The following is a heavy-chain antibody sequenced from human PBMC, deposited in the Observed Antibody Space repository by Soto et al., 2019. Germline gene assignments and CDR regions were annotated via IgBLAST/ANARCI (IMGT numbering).Heavy chain of an antibody. J-gene: IGHJ4*02. Sequence: QVQLVQSGAEVKKPGASVKVSCKASGYTFTSYDINWVRQATGQGFEWMGWMNPNSGNTGYAQKFQGRVTRTRDTSITTDYMELSSLTSEDTAVYSCARSPRNWGFDYWGQGTLVTVSS. V-gene: IGHV1-8*01. CDR1: GYTFTSYD. CDR3: ARSPRNWGFDY. D-gene: IGHD7-27*01. CDR2: MNPNSGNT.